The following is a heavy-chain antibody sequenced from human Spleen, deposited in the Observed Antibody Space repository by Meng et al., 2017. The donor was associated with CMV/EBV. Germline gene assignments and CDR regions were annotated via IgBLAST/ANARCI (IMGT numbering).Heavy chain of an antibody. Sequence: HLQLQESGPGPVKPSETLSLTCTVSGGSISSSSYYWGWIRQPPGKGLEWIGSIYYSGSTYYNPSLKSRVTISVDTSKNQFSLKLSSVTAADTAVYYCATYRRDGYTVDPWGQGTLVTVSS. CDR3: ATYRRDGYTVDP. V-gene: IGHV4-39*07. CDR1: GGSISSSSYY. CDR2: IYYSGST. J-gene: IGHJ5*02. D-gene: IGHD5-24*01.